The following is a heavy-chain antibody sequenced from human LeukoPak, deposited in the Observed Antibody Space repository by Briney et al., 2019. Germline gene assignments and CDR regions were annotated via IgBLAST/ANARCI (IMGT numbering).Heavy chain of an antibody. Sequence: GGSLRLSCAASGFTYSRYWMHWVRQAPGKGLVWVSCIRSDGSTTSIADSAKGRFTISRDNAKNTVYLQMNSLRAEDTAVYYCVRDNRSYNFDYWGQGTLVTVSS. J-gene: IGHJ4*02. CDR2: IRSDGSTT. CDR1: GFTYSRYW. D-gene: IGHD1-26*01. V-gene: IGHV3-74*01. CDR3: VRDNRSYNFDY.